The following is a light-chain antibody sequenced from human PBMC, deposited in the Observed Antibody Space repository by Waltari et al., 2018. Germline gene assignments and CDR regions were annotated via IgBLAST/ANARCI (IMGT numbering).Light chain of an antibody. J-gene: IGLJ1*01. Sequence: QSALTQPASVSASPGQSITVSCSGSISDIGLFKVVSWFQQYPGKPPRLIIYGGNKRPPGISDRFSATKSGNVASLTISGLQADDEADYYCCSFTSSSTYVFGSGTTVTVL. CDR1: ISDIGLFKV. CDR2: GGN. CDR3: CSFTSSSTYV. V-gene: IGLV2-23*01.